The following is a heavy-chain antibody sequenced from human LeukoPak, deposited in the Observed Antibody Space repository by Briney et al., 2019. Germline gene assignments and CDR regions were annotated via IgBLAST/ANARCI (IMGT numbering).Heavy chain of an antibody. V-gene: IGHV3-48*03. J-gene: IGHJ6*03. CDR3: ARDLRDFWSYYYYYMDV. CDR1: GFTFSSYE. D-gene: IGHD3-3*01. CDR2: ISSSGSNI. Sequence: GGSLRLSCAASGFTFSSYEMNWVRQAPGKGLEWVSYISSSGSNIKYADSVKGRFTISRDNAKNSLYLQMNSLRAEDTAVYYCARDLRDFWSYYYYYMDVWGKGTTVTVSS.